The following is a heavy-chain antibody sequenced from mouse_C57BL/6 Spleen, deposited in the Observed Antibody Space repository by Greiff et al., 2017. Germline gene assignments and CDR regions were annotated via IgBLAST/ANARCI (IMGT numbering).Heavy chain of an antibody. CDR3: TRVWGVRGYAMDY. V-gene: IGHV5-9-1*02. J-gene: IGHJ4*01. Sequence: EVQLVESGEGLVKPGGSLKLSCAASGFTFSSYAMSWGRQTPEKRLEWVAYISSGGDYIYYADNVKGRFTISRDNARNTLYLQMSSLKSEDTAMYYCTRVWGVRGYAMDYWGQGTSVTVSS. CDR2: ISSGGDYI. D-gene: IGHD2-14*01. CDR1: GFTFSSYA.